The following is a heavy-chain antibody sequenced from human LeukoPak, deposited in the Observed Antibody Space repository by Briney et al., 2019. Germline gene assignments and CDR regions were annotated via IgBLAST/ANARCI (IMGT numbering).Heavy chain of an antibody. J-gene: IGHJ4*02. CDR3: ARDAYGSSVDY. D-gene: IGHD1-26*01. V-gene: IGHV3-23*01. CDR1: GFTFSSYA. CDR2: LSGSVGTT. Sequence: PGGSLRLSCAASGFTFSSYAMSWVRQAPGKGLEWVSALSGSVGTTYYADSVKGRFTISRDNAKNSLYLQMNSLRAEDTAVYYCARDAYGSSVDYWGQGTLVTVSS.